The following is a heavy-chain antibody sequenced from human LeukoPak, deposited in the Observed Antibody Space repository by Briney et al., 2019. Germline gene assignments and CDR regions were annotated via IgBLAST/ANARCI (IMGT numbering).Heavy chain of an antibody. CDR3: AVPSPSPTSSDY. Sequence: SGESLKISCKASGFSFTSYWIGWVRQVPGKGLEWMGIIFPRDSNTRYSPSFQGQVTISADKSISTAYLQWSSLKASGTAMYYCAVPSPSPTSSDYWGQGTLVTVSS. CDR2: IFPRDSNT. V-gene: IGHV5-51*01. D-gene: IGHD2-2*01. CDR1: GFSFTSYW. J-gene: IGHJ4*02.